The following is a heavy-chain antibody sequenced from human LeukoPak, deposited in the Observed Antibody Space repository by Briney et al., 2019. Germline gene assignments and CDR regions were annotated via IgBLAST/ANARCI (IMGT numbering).Heavy chain of an antibody. Sequence: GGCLRLSCAASGFTFSSYAMSWVRQAPGKGLEWVSAIIGSGGSTYYADSVKGRFTISRDNSKNTLYLQMNSLRAEDTAVYYCAKEVRRVRQPGGVFDYWGQGTLVTVSS. J-gene: IGHJ4*02. CDR2: IIGSGGST. CDR3: AKEVRRVRQPGGVFDY. CDR1: GFTFSSYA. V-gene: IGHV3-23*01. D-gene: IGHD6-13*01.